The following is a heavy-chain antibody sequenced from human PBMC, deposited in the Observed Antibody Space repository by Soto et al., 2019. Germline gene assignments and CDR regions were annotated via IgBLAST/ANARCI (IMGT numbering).Heavy chain of an antibody. D-gene: IGHD3-10*01. CDR2: IYYTGYT. Sequence: ETLSLTCTVSGGSISSYYWSWIRQPPGKGLEWIGYIYYTGYTNYNPSLKSRVTISVDTSKNQFSLNVSSVTAADTAVYYCARVKWFGESGFDYWGQGTLVTVS. CDR3: ARVKWFGESGFDY. CDR1: GGSISSYY. J-gene: IGHJ4*02. V-gene: IGHV4-59*01.